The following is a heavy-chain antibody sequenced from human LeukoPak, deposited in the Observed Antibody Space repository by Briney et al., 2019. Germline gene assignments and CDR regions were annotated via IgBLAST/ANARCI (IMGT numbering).Heavy chain of an antibody. Sequence: GGSLRLSCAASGFTFSSYEMNWVRQAPGKGPEWVANINQDGSVKYYVDSVKGRFTISRDSATNSLYLQMNSLRAEDTAVYYCTRDSQDSYVYYMVVWGKGTTVTVSS. CDR1: GFTFSSYE. CDR2: INQDGSVK. V-gene: IGHV3-7*01. J-gene: IGHJ6*03. CDR3: TRDSQDSYVYYMVV. D-gene: IGHD3-10*02.